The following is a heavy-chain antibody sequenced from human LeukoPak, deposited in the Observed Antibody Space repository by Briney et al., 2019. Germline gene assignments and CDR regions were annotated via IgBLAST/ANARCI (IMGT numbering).Heavy chain of an antibody. D-gene: IGHD5-24*01. CDR2: IYYSGST. Sequence: PSETLSLTCTVSGGSISSSSYYWGWIRQPPGKGLEWIGSIYYSGSTYYNPSLKSRVTISVDTSKNQFSLKLSSVTAADTAVYYCARTLEASIYYYYYMDVWGKGTTVTVSS. V-gene: IGHV4-39*07. CDR3: ARTLEASIYYYYYMDV. J-gene: IGHJ6*03. CDR1: GGSISSSSYY.